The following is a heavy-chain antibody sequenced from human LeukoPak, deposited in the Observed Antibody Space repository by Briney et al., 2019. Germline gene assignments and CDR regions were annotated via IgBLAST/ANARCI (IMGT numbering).Heavy chain of an antibody. Sequence: GGSLRLSCAASGFTFSRHWMYWVRQAPGKGLEWVANIKQDGSAKPYVDSVKGRFTISRDNAKNSLYLQMNSLRDEDTAVYYCTRDIYYGGNSDYWGQGTLVTVSS. V-gene: IGHV3-7*01. CDR1: GFTFSRHW. D-gene: IGHD4-23*01. CDR3: TRDIYYGGNSDY. CDR2: IKQDGSAK. J-gene: IGHJ4*02.